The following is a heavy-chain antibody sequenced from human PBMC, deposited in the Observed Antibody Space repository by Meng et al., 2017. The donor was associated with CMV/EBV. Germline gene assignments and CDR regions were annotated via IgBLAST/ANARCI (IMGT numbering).Heavy chain of an antibody. V-gene: IGHV4-59*01. CDR3: ARDLWVPATPLSRAYYYGMDV. CDR2: IYYSGST. J-gene: IGHJ6*02. Sequence: SETLSLTCTVSGGSISSYYWSWIRQPPGKGLEWIGYIYYSGSTNYNPSLKSRVTISVDTSKNQFSLKLSSVTAADTAVYYCARDLWVPATPLSRAYYYGMDVWGQGTTVTVSS. CDR1: GGSISSYY. D-gene: IGHD2-2*01.